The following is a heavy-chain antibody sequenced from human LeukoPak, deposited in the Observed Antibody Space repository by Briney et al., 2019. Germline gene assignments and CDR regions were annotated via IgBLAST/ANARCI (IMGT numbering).Heavy chain of an antibody. J-gene: IGHJ3*02. CDR1: GFTVSNYY. D-gene: IGHD4-17*01. CDR3: AKVLYGDYPTADAFDI. V-gene: IGHV3-23*01. Sequence: GGSLRLSCAASGFTVSNYYMSWVRQAPVKGLEWVSAISGSGGSTYYADSVKGRFTISRDNSKNTLYLQMNSLRAEDTAVYYCAKVLYGDYPTADAFDIWGQGTMVTVSS. CDR2: ISGSGGST.